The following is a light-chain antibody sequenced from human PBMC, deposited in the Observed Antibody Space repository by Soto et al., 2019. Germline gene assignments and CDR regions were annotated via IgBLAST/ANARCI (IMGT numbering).Light chain of an antibody. CDR3: QQYNNWTPTRT. CDR2: GAS. J-gene: IGKJ1*01. CDR1: QSVSSN. V-gene: IGKV3-15*01. Sequence: EIVMTQSPATLSVSPGERATLSCRASQSVSSNLAWYQQKPGQAPRLLIYGASTRATGIPARFSGSGSGTELTLTISSLQSADFAVYYCQQYNNWTPTRTFGQETKVEIK.